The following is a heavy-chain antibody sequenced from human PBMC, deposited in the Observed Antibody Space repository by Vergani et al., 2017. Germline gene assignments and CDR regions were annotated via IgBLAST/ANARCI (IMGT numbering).Heavy chain of an antibody. J-gene: IGHJ4*02. CDR1: GDSLSSSDHY. CDR2: IFRSGTT. V-gene: IGHV4-31*03. D-gene: IGHD2-21*01. CDR3: ARENVVIARIFDF. Sequence: QVQLQESGPGLVKPSQTLSLTCTVSGDSLSSSDHYRSWIRQRSDKGLEWVGHIFRSGTTYYNPSLKSRLIMSVDTSKNQFSLKLTSVTAADTAMYYCARENVVIARIFDFWGQGTLVTVSS.